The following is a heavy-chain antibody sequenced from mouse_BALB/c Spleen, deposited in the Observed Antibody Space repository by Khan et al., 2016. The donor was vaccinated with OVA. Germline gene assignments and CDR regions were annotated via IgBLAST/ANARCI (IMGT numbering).Heavy chain of an antibody. V-gene: IGHV5-6*01. CDR2: ISSGGDYT. J-gene: IGHJ3*01. CDR3: ANHLTVSFAY. CDR1: GFTFSSYS. Sequence: EVKLLESGGDLVKPGGSLKLSCAASGFTFSSYSMSWVRQTPDKRLEWVATISSGGDYTYYPDNVKGRFIISRDNAKNTLYLQMSSLKSEDTSMYYCANHLTVSFAYWGQGTLVTVSA. D-gene: IGHD4-1*01.